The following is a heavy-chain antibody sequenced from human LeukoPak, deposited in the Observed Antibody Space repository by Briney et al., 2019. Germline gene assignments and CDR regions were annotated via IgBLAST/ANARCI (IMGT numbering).Heavy chain of an antibody. CDR2: IYYSGST. Sequence: SETLSLTCTVSGGSISSSSYYWGWIRQPPGKGLEWIGNIYYSGSTYYNPSLKSRVTISVDTSKNQFSLKLSSVTAADTAVYYCARRRGAVSDDNYYYYYMDVWGKGTTVTVSS. CDR1: GGSISSSSYY. J-gene: IGHJ6*03. CDR3: ARRRGAVSDDNYYYYYMDV. V-gene: IGHV4-39*01. D-gene: IGHD3-9*01.